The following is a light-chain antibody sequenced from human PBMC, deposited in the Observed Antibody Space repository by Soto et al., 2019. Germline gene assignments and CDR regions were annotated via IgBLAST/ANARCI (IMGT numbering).Light chain of an antibody. J-gene: IGKJ2*01. CDR3: HQYNSYSYT. V-gene: IGKV1-5*01. CDR2: DAS. Sequence: DIQMTQSPSTLSASVGDRVTITCRASQSISSWLAWYQQKPGKAPKLLIYDASSLESGVPSRFSGSGSGTAFTLTISSLQPDDFATYYCHQYNSYSYTFGQGTKLEIK. CDR1: QSISSW.